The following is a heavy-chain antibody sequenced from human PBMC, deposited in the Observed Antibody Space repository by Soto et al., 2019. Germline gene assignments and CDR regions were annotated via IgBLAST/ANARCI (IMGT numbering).Heavy chain of an antibody. V-gene: IGHV4-4*02. Sequence: QVQLQESGPGLVKPSGTLSLTCAVSGGSISDNNWWSWVRPPPGKGLEWIGEIYHRGTTNYRPSLRSRVTISMNKSKNQISLTLDSVTAADSAAYYCARHIGVTGTRGFDYWGQGILVTVSP. CDR3: ARHIGVTGTRGFDY. CDR2: IYHRGTT. D-gene: IGHD6-19*01. CDR1: GGSISDNNW. J-gene: IGHJ4*02.